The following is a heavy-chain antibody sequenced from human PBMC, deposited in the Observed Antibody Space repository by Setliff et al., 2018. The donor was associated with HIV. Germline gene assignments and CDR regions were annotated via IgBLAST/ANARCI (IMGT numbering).Heavy chain of an antibody. Sequence: PSETLSLTCAVYGGSFSGCYWSWNRQPPGKGLEWIGEINHSGRTNYNPSLKSRVTISVDTSKNQFSLKLSSVTAADTAVYYCRFTGREGAAAGEDLPYVEDVAKDVWGQGTTVTVSS. J-gene: IGHJ6*02. D-gene: IGHD6-13*01. CDR3: RFTGREGAAAGEDLPYVEDVAKDV. CDR1: GGSFSGCY. V-gene: IGHV4-34*01. CDR2: INHSGRT.